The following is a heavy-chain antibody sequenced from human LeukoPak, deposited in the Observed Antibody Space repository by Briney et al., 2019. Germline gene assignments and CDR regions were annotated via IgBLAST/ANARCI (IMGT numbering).Heavy chain of an antibody. D-gene: IGHD1-1*01. Sequence: PGGSLRLSCAASGFTFSTSWMYWVRQAPGKGLMYVSRINIDGSITTYADSVKGRFTISRDNTKNTLYLQMNSLGAEDTAVYYCVRDKMMDDRGVRFDPWGQGTLVTVSS. CDR3: VRDKMMDDRGVRFDP. CDR2: INIDGSIT. V-gene: IGHV3-74*01. CDR1: GFTFSTSW. J-gene: IGHJ5*02.